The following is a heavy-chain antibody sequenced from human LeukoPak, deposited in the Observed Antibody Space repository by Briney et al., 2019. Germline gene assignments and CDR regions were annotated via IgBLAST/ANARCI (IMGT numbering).Heavy chain of an antibody. D-gene: IGHD2-2*01. V-gene: IGHV1-18*01. Sequence: GASVKVSCKASGYTSTSYGISWVRQAPGQGLEWMGWISAYNGNTNYAQKLQGRVTMTTDTSTSTAYMELRSLRSDDTAVYYCARPYCSSTSCLNWFDPWGQGTLVTVSS. CDR3: ARPYCSSTSCLNWFDP. CDR2: ISAYNGNT. CDR1: GYTSTSYG. J-gene: IGHJ5*02.